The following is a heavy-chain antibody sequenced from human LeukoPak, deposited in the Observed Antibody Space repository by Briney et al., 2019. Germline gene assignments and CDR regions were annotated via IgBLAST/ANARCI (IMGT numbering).Heavy chain of an antibody. CDR2: FDPEDGET. V-gene: IGHV1-24*01. Sequence: ASVKVSCKVSGYTLTELSMHWVRQAPAKGLEWMGGFDPEDGETIYAQKFQGRVTMTEDTSTDTAYMELGSLRSEDTAVYYCATPPFWSGYTLGVWGQGTTVTVSS. J-gene: IGHJ6*02. CDR3: ATPPFWSGYTLGV. CDR1: GYTLTELS. D-gene: IGHD3-3*01.